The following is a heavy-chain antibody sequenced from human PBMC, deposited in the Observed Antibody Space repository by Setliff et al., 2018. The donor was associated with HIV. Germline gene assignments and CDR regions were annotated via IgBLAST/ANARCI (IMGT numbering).Heavy chain of an antibody. Sequence: ASVKVSCKGSGYAFVTYAMHWVRQAPGQRLEWMGWINAGTGDIEYSQKFQGRVTITRDRSANTVYMELIRLTSADTAVYYCARTTTVTTEVWGQGTLVTVSS. J-gene: IGHJ4*02. CDR2: INAGTGDI. V-gene: IGHV1-3*01. CDR3: ARTTTVTTEV. CDR1: GYAFVTYA. D-gene: IGHD4-17*01.